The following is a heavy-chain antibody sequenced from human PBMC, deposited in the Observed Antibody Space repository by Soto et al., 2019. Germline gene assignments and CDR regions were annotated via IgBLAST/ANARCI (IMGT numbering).Heavy chain of an antibody. J-gene: IGHJ4*02. CDR1: GASISSGGYY. CDR3: ARHHMAATDMYFDY. D-gene: IGHD6-19*01. Sequence: QVQLQESGPGLVKPSQTLSLTCTVFGASISSGGYYWSWIRQHPGKGLEWIGYIYDSESTYYNPSLKSRVTISVDMSKNQFSLKLSSVTATDTAVYYCARHHMAATDMYFDYWGQGTLVTASS. V-gene: IGHV4-31*03. CDR2: IYDSEST.